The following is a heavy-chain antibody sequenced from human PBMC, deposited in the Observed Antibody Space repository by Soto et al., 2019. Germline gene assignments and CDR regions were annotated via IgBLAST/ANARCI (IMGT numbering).Heavy chain of an antibody. D-gene: IGHD3-10*01. CDR2: IYVSGST. Sequence: TQLLPITVFPVIIFNGGFYLTLNRQHPGKALEWIGYIYVSGSTYYNPSLKSRVAISIDTSKNQFSLKLNSVSAADTAVYYCARARSGTYYNPAWFDPWGQGALVTSPQ. J-gene: IGHJ5*02. V-gene: IGHV4-31*03. CDR1: PVIIFNGGFY. CDR3: ARARSGTYYNPAWFDP.